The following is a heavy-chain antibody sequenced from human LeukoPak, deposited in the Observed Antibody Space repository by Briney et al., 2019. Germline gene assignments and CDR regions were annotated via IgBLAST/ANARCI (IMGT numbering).Heavy chain of an antibody. CDR3: ARKLGYYYDSRGTIDAFDI. CDR2: IYYTGST. V-gene: IGHV4-59*01. D-gene: IGHD3-22*01. Sequence: KPSETLSLTCTASGGSISSYYWSWIRQPPGKGLEWIGDIYYTGSTNYSPSLKSRVTISLDTSKNHFSLKLSSVTAADTAVYYCARKLGYYYDSRGTIDAFDIWGQGTMVTVSS. CDR1: GGSISSYY. J-gene: IGHJ3*02.